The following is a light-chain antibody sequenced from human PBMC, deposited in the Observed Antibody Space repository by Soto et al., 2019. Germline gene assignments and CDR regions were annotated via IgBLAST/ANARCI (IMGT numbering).Light chain of an antibody. CDR2: GVS. CDR1: QSVSSQY. V-gene: IGKV3-20*01. J-gene: IGKJ1*01. CDR3: QQYCNSPCT. Sequence: EIVLTQSPGTLSLSPGERATLSCRASQSVSSQYLAWYQQTPDQAPSLLIYGVSIRATVIPDRFSGSGSGTDFTLTISSLEPADVSVYYCQQYCNSPCTFGQGTKVEIK.